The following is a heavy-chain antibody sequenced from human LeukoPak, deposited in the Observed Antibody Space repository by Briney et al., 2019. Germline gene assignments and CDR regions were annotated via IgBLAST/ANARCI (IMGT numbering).Heavy chain of an antibody. Sequence: PGGSLRLSCAASGFTFSTYWMHWVRQAPGKGLVWVSRIDSDGSTTSYADSVQGRFSISRDNAKNTLYLQMNSLRADDTAVYFCARDSGRGVTTSINYWGQGTLVTVSS. V-gene: IGHV3-74*01. J-gene: IGHJ4*02. CDR1: GFTFSTYW. CDR2: IDSDGSTT. D-gene: IGHD3-10*01. CDR3: ARDSGRGVTTSINY.